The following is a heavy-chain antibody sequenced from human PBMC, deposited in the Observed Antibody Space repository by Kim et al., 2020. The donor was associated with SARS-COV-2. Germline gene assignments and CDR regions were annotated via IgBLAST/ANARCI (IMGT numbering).Heavy chain of an antibody. D-gene: IGHD6-19*01. CDR1: GDSVSSNSAA. CDR3: ARDGREQWPPLYGMDV. V-gene: IGHV6-1*01. CDR2: TYYRSKWYN. J-gene: IGHJ6*02. Sequence: SQTLSLTCAISGDSVSSNSAAWNWIRQSPSRGLEWLGRTYYRSKWYNDYAVSVKSRITINPDTSKNQFSLQLNSVTPEDTAVYYCARDGREQWPPLYGMDVLGQGTTVTVSS.